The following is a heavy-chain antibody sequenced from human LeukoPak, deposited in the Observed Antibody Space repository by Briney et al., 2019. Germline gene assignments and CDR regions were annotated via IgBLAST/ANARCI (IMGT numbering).Heavy chain of an antibody. D-gene: IGHD2-2*01. Sequence: GASVKVSCKASGGTFSSYAISWVRQAPGQGLEWMGGIIPIFGTANYAQKFQGRVTITADKSTSTAYMELSSLRSEDTAVYYCARAYCSSTSCYYAGYAFDIWGQGTMVTVSS. J-gene: IGHJ3*02. CDR3: ARAYCSSTSCYYAGYAFDI. V-gene: IGHV1-69*06. CDR2: IIPIFGTA. CDR1: GGTFSSYA.